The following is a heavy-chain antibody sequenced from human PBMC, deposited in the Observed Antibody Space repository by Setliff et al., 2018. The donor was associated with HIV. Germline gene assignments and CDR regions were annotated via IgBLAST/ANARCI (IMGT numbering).Heavy chain of an antibody. CDR3: LLDVPLILRTSPPL. V-gene: IGHV4-34*01. Sequence: PSETLSLTCAVYGGSFSDYYWSWIRQPPGKGLEWIGEINHSGNTTYNPSLKSRVTMSVDTTKNQFSLKLNTVTAADTATYYCLLDVPLILRTSPPLWGQGTPVTVSS. CDR1: GGSFSDYY. J-gene: IGHJ4*02. D-gene: IGHD1-7*01. CDR2: INHSGNT.